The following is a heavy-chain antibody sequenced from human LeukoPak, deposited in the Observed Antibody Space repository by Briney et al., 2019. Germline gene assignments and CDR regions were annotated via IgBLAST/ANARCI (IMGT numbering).Heavy chain of an antibody. CDR3: ARGLWFGELSSYYYGMDV. D-gene: IGHD3-10*01. J-gene: IGHJ6*02. CDR1: GFTFSDHY. CDR2: TRNKANSYTT. V-gene: IGHV3-72*01. Sequence: GGSLRLSCAASGFTFSDHYMDWVRQAPGKGLEWVGRTRNKANSYTTEYAASVKGRFTISRDDSKNPLYLQMNSLKTEDTAVYYCARGLWFGELSSYYYGMDVWGQGTTVTVSS.